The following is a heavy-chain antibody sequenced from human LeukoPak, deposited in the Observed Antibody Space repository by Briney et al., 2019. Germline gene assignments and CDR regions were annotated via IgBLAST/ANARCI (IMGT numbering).Heavy chain of an antibody. CDR3: AGLGGASVWFGELISPEIDY. J-gene: IGHJ4*02. V-gene: IGHV3-30*03. CDR1: GFTFSNYG. D-gene: IGHD3-10*01. CDR2: ISHDGSNK. Sequence: GRSLRLSCAASGFTFSNYGMHWVRQAPGKGLEWVAVISHDGSNKYYADSVKGRFTISRDNSKNTLYLQMNSLRPEDTAVYYCAGLGGASVWFGELISPEIDYWGQGTLVTVSS.